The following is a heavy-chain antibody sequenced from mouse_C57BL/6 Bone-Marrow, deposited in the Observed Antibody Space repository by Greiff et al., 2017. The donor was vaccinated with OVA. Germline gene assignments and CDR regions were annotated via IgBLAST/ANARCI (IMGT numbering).Heavy chain of an antibody. D-gene: IGHD1-1*01. CDR1: GYTFTSYW. CDR2: IYPGSGST. V-gene: IGHV1-55*01. Sequence: VQLQQPGAELVKPGASVKMSCKASGYTFTSYWINWVKQRPGQGLEWIGDIYPGSGSTNYHEKFKSKATLTVDTSSSTAYMQLSSLTSEDSAVYYCARAFITSVVANPYYFDYWGQGTTLTVSS. CDR3: ARAFITSVVANPYYFDY. J-gene: IGHJ2*01.